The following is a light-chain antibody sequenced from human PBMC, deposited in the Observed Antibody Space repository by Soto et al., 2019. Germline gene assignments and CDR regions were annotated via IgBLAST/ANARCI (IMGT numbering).Light chain of an antibody. CDR2: GAS. CDR1: QSVSSN. V-gene: IGKV3-20*01. J-gene: IGKJ5*01. Sequence: EIVMTQSPATLSVSPGERATLSCRASQSVSSNLAWYQQKPGQAPRLLIYGASSRPGGIPDRISGGGSGTDFTLTITGLEPEDLAVYYCQQYGSSPPFTFGQGTRLEI. CDR3: QQYGSSPPFT.